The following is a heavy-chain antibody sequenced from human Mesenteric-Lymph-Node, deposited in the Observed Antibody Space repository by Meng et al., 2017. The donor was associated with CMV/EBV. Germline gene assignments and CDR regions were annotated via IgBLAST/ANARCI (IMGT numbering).Heavy chain of an antibody. V-gene: IGHV4-39*01. CDR3: GRHPPYKPFDF. J-gene: IGHJ4*02. Sequence: CSVSGDSIGRGNDHWGWIRQPQGKGLEWIGNVYHIENTVYNPSLKSRVTISLDTSKNQFSLRLSSVTAADTAVYYCGRHPPYKPFDFWSQGTLVTVSS. D-gene: IGHD1-14*01. CDR2: VYHIENT. CDR1: GDSIGRGNDH.